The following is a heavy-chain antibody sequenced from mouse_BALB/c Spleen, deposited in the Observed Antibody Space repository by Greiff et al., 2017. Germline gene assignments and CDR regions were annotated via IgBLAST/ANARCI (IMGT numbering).Heavy chain of an antibody. CDR1: GFTFSSYA. CDR3: ARRDYRSYFDY. V-gene: IGHV5-9-1*01. J-gene: IGHJ2*01. D-gene: IGHD2-14*01. Sequence: EVMLVESGGGLVKPGGSLKLSCAASGFTFSSYAMSWVRQTPEKRLEWVATISSGGSYTYYPDSVKGRFTISRDNAKNTLYLQMSSLRSEDTAMYYCARRDYRSYFDYWGQGTTLTVSS. CDR2: ISSGGSYT.